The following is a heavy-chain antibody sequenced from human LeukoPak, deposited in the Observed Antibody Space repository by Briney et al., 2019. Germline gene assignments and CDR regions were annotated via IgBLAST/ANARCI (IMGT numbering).Heavy chain of an antibody. Sequence: GGSLRLSCAASGFTFSSFSMNWVRQAPGKGLEWVSTVSTGGAATYYADSVKGRFTISRDNSKNTLYLQMNSLRADDTAVYYCAKGPLIAVAGTTWDYWGQGTLVTVSS. V-gene: IGHV3-23*01. J-gene: IGHJ4*01. D-gene: IGHD6-19*01. CDR1: GFTFSSFS. CDR2: VSTGGAAT. CDR3: AKGPLIAVAGTTWDY.